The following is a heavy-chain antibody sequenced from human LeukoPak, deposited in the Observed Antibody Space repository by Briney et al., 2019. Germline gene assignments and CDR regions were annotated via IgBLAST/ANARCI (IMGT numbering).Heavy chain of an antibody. D-gene: IGHD3-22*01. Sequence: GGSLRLSCAASGFTFDDYAMHWVRQAPGKGLEWVSGISWNSGSIGYADSVKGRFTISRDNAKNSLYLQMNSLRAEDTALYYCAKGTKYYYDSSGYFDYWGQGTLVTVSS. CDR1: GFTFDDYA. V-gene: IGHV3-9*01. J-gene: IGHJ4*02. CDR3: AKGTKYYYDSSGYFDY. CDR2: ISWNSGSI.